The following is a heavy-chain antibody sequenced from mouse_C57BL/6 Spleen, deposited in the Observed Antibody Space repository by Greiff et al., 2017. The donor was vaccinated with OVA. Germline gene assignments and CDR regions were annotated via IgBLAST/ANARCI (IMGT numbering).Heavy chain of an antibody. D-gene: IGHD1-1*01. V-gene: IGHV1-55*01. CDR2: IYPGSGST. CDR1: GYTFTSYW. Sequence: QVQLQQPGAELVKPGASVKMSCKASGYTFTSYWITWVKQRPGQGLEWIGDIYPGSGSTNYNEKFKSKATLTVDTSSSPAYMQRSSLTSEDSAVYYCARKDYYGSVLPMDYWGQGTSVTVSS. J-gene: IGHJ4*01. CDR3: ARKDYYGSVLPMDY.